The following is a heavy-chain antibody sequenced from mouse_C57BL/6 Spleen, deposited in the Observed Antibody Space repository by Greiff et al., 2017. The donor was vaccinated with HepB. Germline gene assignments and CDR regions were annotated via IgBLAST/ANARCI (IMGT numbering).Heavy chain of an antibody. J-gene: IGHJ2*01. CDR1: GYAFSSSW. V-gene: IGHV1-82*01. Sequence: QVQLQQSGPELVKPGASVKISCKASGYAFSSSWMNWVKQRPGKGLEWIGRIYPGDGDTNYNGKFKGKATLTADKSSSTAYMQLSSLTSEDSAVYFCARSLGRSHFDYWGQGTTLTVSS. D-gene: IGHD4-1*01. CDR3: ARSLGRSHFDY. CDR2: IYPGDGDT.